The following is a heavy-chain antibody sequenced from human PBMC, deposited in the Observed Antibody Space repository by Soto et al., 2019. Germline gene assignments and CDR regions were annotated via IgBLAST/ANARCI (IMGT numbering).Heavy chain of an antibody. D-gene: IGHD2-15*01. V-gene: IGHV3-23*01. CDR2: ISGTGGST. CDR3: ARKSDCSGGSCPYYFDY. J-gene: IGHJ4*02. Sequence: GGSLRLSCAASGFTFSSYGMSWVRQAPGKGLEWVSGISGTGGSTYYADSVKGRFTISRDNSKNTLFLQMDSLRAEDTAVYYCARKSDCSGGSCPYYFDYWGQGTLVTV. CDR1: GFTFSSYG.